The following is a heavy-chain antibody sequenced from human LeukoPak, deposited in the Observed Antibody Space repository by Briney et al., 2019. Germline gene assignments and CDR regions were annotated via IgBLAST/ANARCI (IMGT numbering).Heavy chain of an antibody. Sequence: PWETLSLTCTVSGGSISSGGYYWSWIRQHPGKGLEWIGYIYYSVSTYYNPSLKSRVTISVDTSKNQFSLKLSSVTAADTAVYYCARGAYCGGDCGYFDYWGQGTLVTVSS. CDR3: ARGAYCGGDCGYFDY. CDR1: GGSISSGGYY. J-gene: IGHJ4*02. D-gene: IGHD2-21*02. CDR2: IYYSVST. V-gene: IGHV4-31*03.